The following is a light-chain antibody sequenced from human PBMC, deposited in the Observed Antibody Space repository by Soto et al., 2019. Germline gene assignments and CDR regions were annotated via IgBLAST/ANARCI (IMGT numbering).Light chain of an antibody. Sequence: EIVMTQSPATPSVSPGERATLSCRASQSVSSNLAWYQQKPGQAPRLLIYGASTRATGIPARFSGSGSGTDFTLTISSLLSEDFAVYYCHQYYKWPLTFGGGTKVDI. V-gene: IGKV3-15*01. CDR2: GAS. CDR1: QSVSSN. CDR3: HQYYKWPLT. J-gene: IGKJ4*01.